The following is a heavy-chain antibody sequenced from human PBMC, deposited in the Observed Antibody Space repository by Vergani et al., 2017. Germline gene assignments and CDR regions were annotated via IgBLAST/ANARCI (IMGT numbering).Heavy chain of an antibody. J-gene: IGHJ3*02. CDR3: ARRPVTVNAFDI. D-gene: IGHD1-14*01. V-gene: IGHV1-46*01. CDR1: GYTFTSYY. Sequence: QVQLVQSGAEVKKPGASVKVSCKASGYTFTSYYMHWVRQAPGQGLAWMGIINPSGGSTSYAQKFQGRVTMTRDTSTSTVYMELSSLRSEDTAVYYCARRPVTVNAFDIWGQGTMVTVSS. CDR2: INPSGGST.